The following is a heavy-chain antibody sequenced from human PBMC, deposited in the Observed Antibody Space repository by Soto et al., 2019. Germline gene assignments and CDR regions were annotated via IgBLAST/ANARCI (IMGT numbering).Heavy chain of an antibody. CDR2: ISSSSSYA. J-gene: IGHJ6*02. Sequence: GGLLRLSCAASGFIFSDYYMSWIRQAPGKGLEWVSYISSSSSYADYADSVKGRFTISRDNAKNSLYLQMNSLRAEDTAVYYCARDRDNPGSYYYGLDVWGQGTTVTVSS. D-gene: IGHD1-20*01. CDR1: GFIFSDYY. V-gene: IGHV3-11*06. CDR3: ARDRDNPGSYYYGLDV.